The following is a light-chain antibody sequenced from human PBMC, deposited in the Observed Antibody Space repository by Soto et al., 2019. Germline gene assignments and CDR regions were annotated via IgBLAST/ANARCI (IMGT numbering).Light chain of an antibody. Sequence: QAVVTQPPSASGTPGQRVSISCSGSSSNIGRNTVNWYQQLPGTAPKVLIYRNDQRPSGVTDRFSGSKSGTSASLAISGLQSEDEADYYCAAWDDSLNGQGVFGGGTKLTVL. J-gene: IGLJ3*02. CDR2: RND. CDR1: SSNIGRNT. V-gene: IGLV1-44*01. CDR3: AAWDDSLNGQGV.